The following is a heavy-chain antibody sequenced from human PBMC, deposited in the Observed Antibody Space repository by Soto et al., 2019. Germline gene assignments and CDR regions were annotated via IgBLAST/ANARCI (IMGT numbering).Heavy chain of an antibody. V-gene: IGHV3-30*18. CDR1: GFTFSSYG. D-gene: IGHD2-2*01. J-gene: IGHJ4*02. Sequence: LRLSCAASGFTFSSYGMHWVRLAPGKGLEWVALISYDGSNKYYADSVKGRFTISRDNSKNTLYLQMNSLRDEDTAVYYCAKDQFPYCSSSCSGVSDYWGQGTLVTVSS. CDR2: ISYDGSNK. CDR3: AKDQFPYCSSSCSGVSDY.